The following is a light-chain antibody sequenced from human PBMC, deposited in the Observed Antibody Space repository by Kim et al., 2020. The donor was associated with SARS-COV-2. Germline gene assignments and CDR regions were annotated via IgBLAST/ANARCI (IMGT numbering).Light chain of an antibody. CDR1: QSVSSSY. CDR2: GAS. CDR3: QQYGSSPLT. V-gene: IGKV3-20*01. Sequence: EIVLTQSPGTLSLSPGERATLSCRASQSVSSSYLAWYQQKPGQAPRPLIYGASSRATGIPDRFSGSGSGTDFTLTISRLEPEDFAVYYCQQYGSSPLTFGGGTKVDSK. J-gene: IGKJ4*01.